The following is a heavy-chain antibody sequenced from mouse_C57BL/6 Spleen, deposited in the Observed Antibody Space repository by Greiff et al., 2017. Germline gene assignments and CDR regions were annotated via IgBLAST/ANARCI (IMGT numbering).Heavy chain of an antibody. CDR1: GFTFSSYA. D-gene: IGHD2-2*01. CDR2: ISSGGDYI. CDR3: TRGGSTMVTPCDY. J-gene: IGHJ2*01. Sequence: EVKLVESGEGLVKPGGSLKLSCAASGFTFSSYAMSWVRQTPEKRLEWVAYISSGGDYIYYADTVKGRFTISRDTARNTLYLQMSSLKSEDTAMYYCTRGGSTMVTPCDYWGQGTTLTVSS. V-gene: IGHV5-9-1*02.